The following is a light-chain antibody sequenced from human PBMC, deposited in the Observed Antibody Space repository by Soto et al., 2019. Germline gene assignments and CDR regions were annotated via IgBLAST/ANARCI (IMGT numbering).Light chain of an antibody. J-gene: IGKJ1*01. Sequence: EIVLTQSPAILSVSPWERATPSCRASQSISRSLAWYQQKPGQAPRLLISDASTRATGIPARFSGSGSGTDFTLTISSLEPEDFAVYYCQQYGSTPWTFGQGTEVDIK. V-gene: IGKV3D-15*01. CDR3: QQYGSTPWT. CDR2: DAS. CDR1: QSISRS.